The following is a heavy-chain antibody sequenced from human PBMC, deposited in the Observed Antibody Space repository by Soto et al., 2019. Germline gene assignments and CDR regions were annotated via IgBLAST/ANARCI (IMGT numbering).Heavy chain of an antibody. Sequence: SETLSLTCAVYGGSFSGYYWSWIRQPPGKGLEWIGEINHSGSTNYNPSLKSRVTISVDTSKNQFSLKLSSVTAADTAVYYCARRPIGSYLYYYFDYWGQGALVTVSS. V-gene: IGHV4-34*01. J-gene: IGHJ4*02. D-gene: IGHD1-26*01. CDR1: GGSFSGYY. CDR2: INHSGST. CDR3: ARRPIGSYLYYYFDY.